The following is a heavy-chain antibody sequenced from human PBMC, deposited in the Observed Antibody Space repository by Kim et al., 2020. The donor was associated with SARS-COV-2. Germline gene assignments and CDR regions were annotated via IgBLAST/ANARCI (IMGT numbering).Heavy chain of an antibody. Sequence: GGSLRLSCAASGFTFSSYGMHWVRQAPGKGLEWVAVISYDGSNKYYADSVKGRFTISRDNSKNTLYLQMNSLRAEDTAVYYCTKGVREIYWNDVEGNWF. J-gene: IGHJ5*01. CDR2: ISYDGSNK. V-gene: IGHV3-30*18. CDR3: TKGVREIYWNDVEGNWF. CDR1: GFTFSSYG. D-gene: IGHD1-1*01.